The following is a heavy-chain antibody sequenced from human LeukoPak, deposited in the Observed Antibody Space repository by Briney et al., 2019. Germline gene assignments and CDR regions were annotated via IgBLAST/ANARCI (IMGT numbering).Heavy chain of an antibody. Sequence: SETLSLTCSVSGLPISSSSNYWGWIRQPPGQGLEWVGSIHYSGSTYYNPSLTSRVTISVDTSKNHFSLKLNSVTAADTAVYYCARGGQEGYNYPYFDYWDQGTLVTVSS. CDR3: ARGGQEGYNYPYFDY. D-gene: IGHD5-24*01. V-gene: IGHV4-39*02. J-gene: IGHJ4*02. CDR1: GLPISSSSNY. CDR2: IHYSGST.